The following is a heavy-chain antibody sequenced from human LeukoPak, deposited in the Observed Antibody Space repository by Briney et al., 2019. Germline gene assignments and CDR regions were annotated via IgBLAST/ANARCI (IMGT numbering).Heavy chain of an antibody. Sequence: GESLKISCKGSGYSFATYWIGWVRQMPGKGLEWMGIIYPGDSDTRYSPSFQGQVTISADKSISAAYLQWSSLKASDTAMYYCARHTNDYGGYGDYWGQGTLVTVSS. J-gene: IGHJ4*02. CDR2: IYPGDSDT. CDR3: ARHTNDYGGYGDY. CDR1: GYSFATYW. D-gene: IGHD4-23*01. V-gene: IGHV5-51*01.